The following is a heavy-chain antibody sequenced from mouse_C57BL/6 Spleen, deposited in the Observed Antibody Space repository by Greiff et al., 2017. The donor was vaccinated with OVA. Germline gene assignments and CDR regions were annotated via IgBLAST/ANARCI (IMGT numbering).Heavy chain of an antibody. CDR1: GFTFSSYA. D-gene: IGHD1-1*01. CDR3: ARVPYGSSPGYFDV. V-gene: IGHV5-4*01. CDR2: ISDGGSYT. Sequence: EVQLVESGGGLVKPGGSLKLSCAASGFTFSSYAMSWVRQTPEKRLEWVATISDGGSYTYYPDIVKGRFTISRDNAKNNLYLQMSHLKSEDTAMYYCARVPYGSSPGYFDVWGTGTTVTVSS. J-gene: IGHJ1*03.